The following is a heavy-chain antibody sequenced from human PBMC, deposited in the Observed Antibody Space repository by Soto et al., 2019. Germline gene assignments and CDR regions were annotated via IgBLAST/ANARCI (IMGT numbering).Heavy chain of an antibody. CDR1: GYTFTSYY. CDR2: INPSDGST. V-gene: IGHV1-46*03. D-gene: IGHD1-26*01. Sequence: ASVKVSCKASGYTFTSYYMHWVRQAPGQGLEWMGIINPSDGSTSYAQKFQGRVTMTRDTSTSTVYMELSSLRSEDTAVYYCARGRGIVGATTSGWFDPWGQGTLVTVSS. CDR3: ARGRGIVGATTSGWFDP. J-gene: IGHJ5*02.